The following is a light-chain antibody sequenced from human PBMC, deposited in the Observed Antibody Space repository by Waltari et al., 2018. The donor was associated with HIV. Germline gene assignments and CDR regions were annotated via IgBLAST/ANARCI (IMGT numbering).Light chain of an antibody. V-gene: IGLV1-47*01. CDR2: RKN. J-gene: IGLJ2*01. Sequence: SVLTQPPSASGTHGQRVTISCSGSTTNTGSNHVFCYPHRPGAAPKLLIHRKNQRPSGVPDRFSASTSGTSASLAISGLRSEDEADYYCVAWHDSLRGVLFGGGTKVAVL. CDR3: VAWHDSLRGVL. CDR1: TTNTGSNH.